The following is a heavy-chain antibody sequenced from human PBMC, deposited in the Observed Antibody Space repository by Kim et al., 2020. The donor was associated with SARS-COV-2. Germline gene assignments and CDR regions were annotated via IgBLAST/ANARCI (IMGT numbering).Heavy chain of an antibody. CDR1: GFTFSSYW. J-gene: IGHJ4*02. Sequence: GGSLRLSCAASGFTFSSYWMYWVRQASGKGLVWVSRINSDGSTTTYADSVKGRFTISRDNAKNTLYLQMNSLRAEDTAIYYCTRGGDYWGQGTLVTVSS. CDR2: INSDGSTT. D-gene: IGHD3-16*01. CDR3: TRGGDY. V-gene: IGHV3-74*01.